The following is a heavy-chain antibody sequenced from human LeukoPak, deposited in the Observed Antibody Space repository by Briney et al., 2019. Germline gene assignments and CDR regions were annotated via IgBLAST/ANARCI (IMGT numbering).Heavy chain of an antibody. CDR2: ISSSSSTI. V-gene: IGHV3-48*01. D-gene: IGHD6-13*01. CDR3: AREGGSSSSWLTYYYYYMDV. Sequence: GGSLRLSCAASGFTFSSYSMNWVRQAPGKGLEWVSYISSSSSTIYYADSVKGRFTISRDNAKNSLYLQMNSLRAEDTAVYYCAREGGSSSSWLTYYYYYMDVWGKGTTVTISS. CDR1: GFTFSSYS. J-gene: IGHJ6*03.